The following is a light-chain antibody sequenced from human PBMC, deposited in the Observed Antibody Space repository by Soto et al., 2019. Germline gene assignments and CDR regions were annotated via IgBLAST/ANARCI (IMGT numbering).Light chain of an antibody. V-gene: IGKV1-5*03. J-gene: IGKJ5*01. CDR1: QSISSW. Sequence: DTQMTQSPSMLSAFVGDRVTITCRASQSISSWLAWYQQKPGKAPKLLIYKSSRLQSGVPSRFSGSGSGTEFTLTISSLQPDDFATYYCQQYNSYSSITFGQGTRLEIK. CDR2: KSS. CDR3: QQYNSYSSIT.